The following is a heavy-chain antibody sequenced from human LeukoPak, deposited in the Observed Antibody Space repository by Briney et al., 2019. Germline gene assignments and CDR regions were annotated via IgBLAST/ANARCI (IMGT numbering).Heavy chain of an antibody. CDR1: GFTFSSYS. V-gene: IGHV3-21*01. CDR3: ARDAQQLVQSWFDP. CDR2: ISSSSSYI. J-gene: IGHJ5*02. D-gene: IGHD6-13*01. Sequence: GGSLRLSCAASGFTFSSYSMNWVRQAPGKGREWVSSISSSSSYIYYADSVKGRFTISRDNAKNSLYLQMNSLRAEDTAVYYCARDAQQLVQSWFDPWGQGTLVTVSS.